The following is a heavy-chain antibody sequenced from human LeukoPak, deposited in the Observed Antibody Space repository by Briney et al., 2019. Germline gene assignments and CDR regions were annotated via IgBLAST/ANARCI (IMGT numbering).Heavy chain of an antibody. J-gene: IGHJ4*02. CDR1: GYTFTSYY. V-gene: IGHV1-46*01. CDR2: INPSGGST. CDR3: ARELRDILTGYSYYFDY. Sequence: ASVKVSCKASGYTFTSYYMHWVRQAPGQGLEWMGIINPSGGSTSYAQKFQGRVTMTRDMSTSTVYMELSRLRSDDTAVYYCARELRDILTGYSYYFDYWGQGTLVTVSS. D-gene: IGHD3-9*01.